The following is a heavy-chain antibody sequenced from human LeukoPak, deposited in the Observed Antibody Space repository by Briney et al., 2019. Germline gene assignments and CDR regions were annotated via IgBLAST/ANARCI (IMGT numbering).Heavy chain of an antibody. V-gene: IGHV3-7*01. CDR2: IDQDGSQK. J-gene: IGHJ4*02. Sequence: GGSLRLSCAASEFSFSKCWMSWVRQAPGKGLEWVANIDQDGSQKQYVDSVKGRFTISRDNGQNTLYLQMNSLRAEDTAVYYCAREGRGYSYAFEYWGQGTLVTVSS. CDR1: EFSFSKCW. D-gene: IGHD5-18*01. CDR3: AREGRGYSYAFEY.